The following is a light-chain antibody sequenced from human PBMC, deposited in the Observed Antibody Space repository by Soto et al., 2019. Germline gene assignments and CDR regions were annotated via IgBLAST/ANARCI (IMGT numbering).Light chain of an antibody. J-gene: IGKJ1*01. CDR2: DAS. V-gene: IGKV1-5*03. Sequence: DILLTQSPSTLSLSPGDRATISCRASQSISNFLAWYQQKPGQAPKLLIYDASSIATGAPSRFSGSGSGTDFTLTISRVPPDDLLTYYQQRYKWYVTFGEGTKVDI. CDR3: QRYKWYVT. CDR1: QSISNF.